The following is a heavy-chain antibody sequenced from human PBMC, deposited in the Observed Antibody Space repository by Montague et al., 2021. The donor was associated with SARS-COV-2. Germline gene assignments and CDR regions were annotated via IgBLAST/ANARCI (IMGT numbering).Heavy chain of an antibody. CDR2: INHSGST. V-gene: IGHV4-34*01. CDR1: GGSFSGYY. D-gene: IGHD3-10*01. CDR3: ARFAPSALWGSGSPTTGFDY. Sequence: SETLSLTCAVYGGSFSGYYWSWIRQPPGKRLEWIGEINHSGSTNYNPSLKSRITISIDTSKNQFSLKLSSVTAADTAVYYCARFAPSALWGSGSPTTGFDYWGQGTLVTVSS. J-gene: IGHJ4*02.